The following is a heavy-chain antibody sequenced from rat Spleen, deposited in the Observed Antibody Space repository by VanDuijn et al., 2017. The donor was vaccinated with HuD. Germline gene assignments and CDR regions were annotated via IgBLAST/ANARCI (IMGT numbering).Heavy chain of an antibody. CDR3: ARASFDY. CDR1: GFSLSRHG. CDR2: IWGNGNT. Sequence: QVHLKESGPGRVQPSQTLSLTCTVSGFSLSRHGVIWVRQPPGKGLEWMGVIWGNGNTNYTSALKSRLSISRDTSKSQVFLKMNSLQTEDTAMYFCARASFDYWGQGVMVTVSS. V-gene: IGHV2-13*01. J-gene: IGHJ2*01.